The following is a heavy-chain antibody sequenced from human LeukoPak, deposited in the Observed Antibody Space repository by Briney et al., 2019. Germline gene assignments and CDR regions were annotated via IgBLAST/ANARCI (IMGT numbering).Heavy chain of an antibody. V-gene: IGHV3-21*01. CDR1: GFTFRIAT. CDR3: ASDDYGDYEDGFDI. Sequence: GGSLRLSCVVSGFTFRIATMNSVGHARGEGLECVSFISRTSTYINYSDSVKGRFTISRDNAKKSLYLQMNGLRGEDTAMYYCASDDYGDYEDGFDIWGQGTMVTVSS. D-gene: IGHD4-17*01. CDR2: ISRTSTYI. J-gene: IGHJ3*02.